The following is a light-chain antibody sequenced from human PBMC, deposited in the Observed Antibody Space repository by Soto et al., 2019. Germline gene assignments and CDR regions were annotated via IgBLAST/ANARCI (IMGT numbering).Light chain of an antibody. CDR3: QQSDSFQLT. CDR1: QGIRSW. V-gene: IGKV1-12*01. J-gene: IGKJ4*01. CDR2: AAS. Sequence: DIQMTQSPSSVSASVGDRVSITCRASQGIRSWLAWYQQKPGKAPKILIYAASSLQSGVPSRFSGSGSGTDVTLPISRLQPEDFATYYCQQSDSFQLTFGGGTKVEIK.